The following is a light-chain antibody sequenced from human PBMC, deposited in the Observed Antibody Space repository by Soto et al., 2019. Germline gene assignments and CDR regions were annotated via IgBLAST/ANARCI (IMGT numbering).Light chain of an antibody. CDR3: SSFAVNNHLV. J-gene: IGLJ2*01. CDR2: EVS. V-gene: IGLV2-8*01. CDR1: SSDVGGYNY. Sequence: QSALTQPPSASGSPGQSVTISCTGTSSDVGGYNYVSWYQQHPGKAPKLMISEVSKRPSGVPDRFSGSKSGNTASLTVSGLQAEDAADYYCSSFAVNNHLVFGGGTKLTVL.